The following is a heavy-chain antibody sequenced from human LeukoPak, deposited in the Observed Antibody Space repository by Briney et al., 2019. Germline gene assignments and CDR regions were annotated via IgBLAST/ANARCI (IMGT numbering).Heavy chain of an antibody. Sequence: ASVKVSCKASGYTFTSYEINWVRQATGQGLEWMGWMNPNSGNTGYAQKFQGRVTMTRNTSISAAYMELSSLRSEDTAVYYCARAKRVMVRGGGAEYYYYMDVWGKGTTVTVSS. D-gene: IGHD3-10*01. CDR3: ARAKRVMVRGGGAEYYYYMDV. CDR1: GYTFTSYE. V-gene: IGHV1-8*01. J-gene: IGHJ6*03. CDR2: MNPNSGNT.